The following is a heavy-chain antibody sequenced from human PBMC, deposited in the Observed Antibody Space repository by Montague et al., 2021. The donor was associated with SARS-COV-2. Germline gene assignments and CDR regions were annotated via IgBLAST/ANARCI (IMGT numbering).Heavy chain of an antibody. V-gene: IGHV4-39*01. D-gene: IGHD6-19*01. CDR1: GGSISSSSYY. CDR2: IYYSGST. J-gene: IGHJ4*02. Sequence: SETLSLTCTVSGGSISSSSYYWGWIRQPPGKGLEWIGSIYYSGSTYYXXXLKSRVTISVDTSKNQFSLKLSSVTAVDTAVYYCAGYSSGWRVGGIDYWGQGTLVTVSS. CDR3: AGYSSGWRVGGIDY.